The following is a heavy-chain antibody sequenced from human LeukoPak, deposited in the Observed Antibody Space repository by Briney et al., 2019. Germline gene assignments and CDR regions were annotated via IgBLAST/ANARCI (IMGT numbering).Heavy chain of an antibody. CDR2: INSGDGGT. Sequence: AAVKVSCMASGYTFTSYYMHWVGQAPGQGVEGMGAINSGDGGTTLPQRFQGRATLTPETTTSTLYMDLSSLGSEDTAISYCAREWGPGSSWYFDFWGQGTLVTVSS. V-gene: IGHV1-46*01. CDR3: AREWGPGSSWYFDF. D-gene: IGHD3-10*01. CDR1: GYTFTSYY. J-gene: IGHJ4*02.